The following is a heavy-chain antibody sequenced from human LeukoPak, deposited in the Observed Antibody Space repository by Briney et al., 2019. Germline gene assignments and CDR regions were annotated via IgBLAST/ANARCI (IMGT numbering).Heavy chain of an antibody. CDR2: MNEDGSEI. Sequence: GESLRLSCAVSGFTFSAYWMSWVRQAPGKGLEWVASMNEDGSEIYHVDSVKGRFIISRDNAENSLFLQLNTLRAEDTAVYFCARGFSYLDFWGQGTLVTVSS. CDR1: GFTFSAYW. CDR3: ARGFSYLDF. J-gene: IGHJ4*02. V-gene: IGHV3-7*05.